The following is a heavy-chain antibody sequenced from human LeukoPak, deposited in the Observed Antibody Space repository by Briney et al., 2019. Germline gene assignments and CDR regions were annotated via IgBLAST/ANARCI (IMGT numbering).Heavy chain of an antibody. CDR1: GYTFTGYY. CDR2: INPSGGST. J-gene: IGHJ4*02. D-gene: IGHD6-19*01. CDR3: ARVKIAVAGTGPADY. V-gene: IGHV1-46*01. Sequence: ASVKVSCKASGYTFTGYYMHWVRQAAGQGLEWLGIINPSGGSTSYAHKFQGRVTMTRDTSTSTVYMELSSLRSEDTAVYYCARVKIAVAGTGPADYWGQGTLVTVSS.